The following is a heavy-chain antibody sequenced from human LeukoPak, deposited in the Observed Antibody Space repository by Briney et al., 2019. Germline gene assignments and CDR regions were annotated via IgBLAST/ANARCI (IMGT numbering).Heavy chain of an antibody. CDR1: GFTFSSYS. V-gene: IGHV3-21*01. CDR2: ISSSSSYI. Sequence: PGGSLRLSCAASGFTFSSYSMNWVRQAPGKGLEWVSSISSSSSYIYYADSVKGRFTISRDNAKKSLYLQMNSLRAEDTAVYYCARVGRRNSSSWYRGYWFDPWGQGTLVTVSS. D-gene: IGHD6-13*01. J-gene: IGHJ5*02. CDR3: ARVGRRNSSSWYRGYWFDP.